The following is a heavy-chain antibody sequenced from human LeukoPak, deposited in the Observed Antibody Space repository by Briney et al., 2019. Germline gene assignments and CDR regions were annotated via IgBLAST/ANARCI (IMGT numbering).Heavy chain of an antibody. CDR3: ARRCVRGGSCYGDFDY. CDR2: IIPILGIA. J-gene: IGHJ4*02. Sequence: ASVKVSCKSSGGTFSSYAISWVRQAPGQGLEWMGRIIPILGIANYAQKFQGRVTITADKSTSTAYMDLSSLRSEDTAVYYCARRCVRGGSCYGDFDYWGQGTLVTVSS. V-gene: IGHV1-69*04. D-gene: IGHD2-15*01. CDR1: GGTFSSYA.